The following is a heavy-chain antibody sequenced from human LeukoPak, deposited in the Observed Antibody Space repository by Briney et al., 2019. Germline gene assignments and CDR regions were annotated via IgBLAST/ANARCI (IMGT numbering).Heavy chain of an antibody. J-gene: IGHJ5*02. V-gene: IGHV4-59*01. Sequence: SETLSLTCTVSGGSISSYYWSWIRQPPGKGLEWIGYIYYSRSTNYNPSLKSRVTISVDTSKNQFSLKLSSVTAADTAVYYCARDFPGGYNNWFDPWGQGTLVTVSS. CDR1: GGSISSYY. D-gene: IGHD3-22*01. CDR2: IYYSRST. CDR3: ARDFPGGYNNWFDP.